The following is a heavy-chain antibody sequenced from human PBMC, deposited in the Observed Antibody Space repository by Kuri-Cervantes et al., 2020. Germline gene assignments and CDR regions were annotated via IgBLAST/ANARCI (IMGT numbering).Heavy chain of an antibody. CDR1: GFTFSSYA. J-gene: IGHJ4*02. D-gene: IGHD4-17*01. V-gene: IGHV3-30-3*01. Sequence: LSLTCAASGFTFSSYAMHWVRQAPGKGLEWVAVISYDGSNKYYADSVKGRFTISRDNSKNTLYLQMNSLRAEDTAVYYCAKDTVTHLQVVDSWGQGTLVTVSS. CDR2: ISYDGSNK. CDR3: AKDTVTHLQVVDS.